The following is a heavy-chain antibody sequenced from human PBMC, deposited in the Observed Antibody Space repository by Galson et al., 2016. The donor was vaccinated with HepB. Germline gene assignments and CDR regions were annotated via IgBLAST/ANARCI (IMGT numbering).Heavy chain of an antibody. CDR3: AREAIAAAGTHDAFDI. D-gene: IGHD6-13*01. CDR1: GFSVSSNY. J-gene: IGHJ3*02. V-gene: IGHV3-53*01. Sequence: SLRLSCAASGFSVSSNYIIWVRQAPGKGLEWVSAIYSGGSTYYADAVKGHFTVSRGNPKNTVYLQMNSLRAEDTAVYYCAREAIAAAGTHDAFDIWGQGTMVTVCS. CDR2: IYSGGST.